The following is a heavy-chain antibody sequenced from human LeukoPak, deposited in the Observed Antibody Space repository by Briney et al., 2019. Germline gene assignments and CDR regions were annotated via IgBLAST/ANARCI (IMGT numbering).Heavy chain of an antibody. CDR1: GGTFSSYA. J-gene: IGHJ4*02. D-gene: IGHD3-22*01. V-gene: IGHV1-69*06. Sequence: ASVKVSCKASGGTFSSYAISWVRQAPGQGLEWMGGIIPIFGTANYAQKFQGRVTITADKSTSTAYMELSSLRSEDTAVYYCAVDYYDSSGGGYWGQGTLVTVSS. CDR3: AVDYYDSSGGGY. CDR2: IIPIFGTA.